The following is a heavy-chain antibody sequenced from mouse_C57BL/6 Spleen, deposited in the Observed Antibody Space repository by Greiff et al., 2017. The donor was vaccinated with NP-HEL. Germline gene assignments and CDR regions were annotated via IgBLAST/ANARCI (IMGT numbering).Heavy chain of an antibody. D-gene: IGHD1-1*01. Sequence: EVMLVESGGGLVQPGGSLSLSCAASGFTFTDYYMSWVRQPPGKALEWLGSIRNKANGYTTEYSASVKGRFTISRDNSQSILYLQMNALRAEDSATYYCARYYYGTRYFDVWGTGTTVTVSS. CDR1: GFTFTDYY. CDR3: ARYYYGTRYFDV. V-gene: IGHV7-3*01. CDR2: IRNKANGYTT. J-gene: IGHJ1*03.